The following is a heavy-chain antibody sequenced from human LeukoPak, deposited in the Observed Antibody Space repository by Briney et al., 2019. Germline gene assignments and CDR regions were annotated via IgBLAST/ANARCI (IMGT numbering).Heavy chain of an antibody. D-gene: IGHD4-11*01. CDR1: GFAFNSYT. CDR2: ITSRGTHI. V-gene: IGHV3-21*01. Sequence: AGGSLSLSCAASGFAFNSYTIKWVRQAPGKGLEWVSAITSRGTHIYNADSVKGRFTISRDNAENSAYLQMSSLRAEDTAVYYCARVAQGATTENYYYYYMDVWGKGTTVTVSS. J-gene: IGHJ6*03. CDR3: ARVAQGATTENYYYYYMDV.